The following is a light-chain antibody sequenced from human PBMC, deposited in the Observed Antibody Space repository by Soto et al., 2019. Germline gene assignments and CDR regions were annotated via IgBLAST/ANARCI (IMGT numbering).Light chain of an antibody. V-gene: IGLV2-11*01. J-gene: IGLJ2*01. CDR3: CSYAGSYTLV. CDR1: SSDIGGHNY. Sequence: QSALTQPASVSGSPGQSITISCTGTSSDIGGHNYVSWYQQHPGKAPKLMIYDVSKRPSGVPDRFSGSKSGNTASLTISGLQAEDEADYYCCSYAGSYTLVFGGGTKVTVL. CDR2: DVS.